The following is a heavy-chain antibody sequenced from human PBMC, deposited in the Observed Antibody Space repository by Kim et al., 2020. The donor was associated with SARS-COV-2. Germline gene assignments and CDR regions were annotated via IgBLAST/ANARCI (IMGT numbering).Heavy chain of an antibody. D-gene: IGHD1-1*01. CDR3: ARDQEGGYGAFDI. J-gene: IGHJ3*02. CDR1: GGTFSSYA. Sequence: SVKVSCKASGGTFSSYAISWVRQAPGQGLEWMGGIIPIFGTANYAQKFQGRVTITADESTSTAYMELSSLRSEDTAVYYCARDQEGGYGAFDIWGQGTMVTVSS. CDR2: IIPIFGTA. V-gene: IGHV1-69*13.